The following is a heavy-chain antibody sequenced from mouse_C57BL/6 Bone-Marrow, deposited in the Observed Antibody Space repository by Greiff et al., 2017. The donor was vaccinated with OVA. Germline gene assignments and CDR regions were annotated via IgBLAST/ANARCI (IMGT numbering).Heavy chain of an antibody. CDR2: IYPGNSDT. V-gene: IGHV1-5*01. CDR1: GYTFTSYW. J-gene: IGHJ3*01. Sequence: VQLQQSGTVLARPGASVKMSCKTSGYTFTSYWMHWVKQRPGQGLEWIGAIYPGNSDTSYNQKFKGKATLTADKSSSTAYMELRSLTSEDSAVYFCARDYYGTWFAYWGQGTLVTVSA. D-gene: IGHD1-1*01. CDR3: ARDYYGTWFAY.